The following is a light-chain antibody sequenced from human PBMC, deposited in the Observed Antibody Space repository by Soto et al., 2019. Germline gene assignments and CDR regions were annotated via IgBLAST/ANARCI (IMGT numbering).Light chain of an antibody. CDR2: AAS. J-gene: IGKJ1*01. V-gene: IGKV1-27*01. Sequence: IQLTQSPSSLSASLGDRVTITCRASQDIKKFLAWYQQRPGKVPDLLIYAASTLRSGVPSRFSGNASGTDFSFTISSLQPEDVATYYCQKYDRAPAMFGQGTKVDIK. CDR1: QDIKKF. CDR3: QKYDRAPAM.